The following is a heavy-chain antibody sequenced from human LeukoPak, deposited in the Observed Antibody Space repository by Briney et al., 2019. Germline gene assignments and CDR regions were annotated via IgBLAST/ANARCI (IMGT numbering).Heavy chain of an antibody. Sequence: SETLSLTCNNRWGAIRRDKESRTRQSAGKELKWIGRIYTSGSTNYNPSLKSRVTMSVDTSKNQFSLKLSSVTAADTAVYYCAREVQMSHARRSGRLSYGMGVWCQATTVTVSS. V-gene: IGHV4-4*07. CDR3: AREVQMSHARRSGRLSYGMGV. J-gene: IGHJ6*02. D-gene: IGHD5-24*01. CDR2: IYTSGST. CDR1: WGAIRRDK.